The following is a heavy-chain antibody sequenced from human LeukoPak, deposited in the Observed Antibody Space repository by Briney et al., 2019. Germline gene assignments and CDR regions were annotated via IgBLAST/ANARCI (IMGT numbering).Heavy chain of an antibody. CDR2: INHSGST. Sequence: PSETLSLTCAVSGGSVSSSNWWSWVRQPPGKGLEWIGEINHSGSTNYNPSLKSRVTISVDTSKNQFSLKLSSVTAADTAVYYCARRSRSSSRYSSSHLVGVWGKGTTVTVSS. J-gene: IGHJ6*04. V-gene: IGHV4-4*02. D-gene: IGHD6-13*01. CDR1: GGSVSSSNW. CDR3: ARRSRSSSRYSSSHLVGV.